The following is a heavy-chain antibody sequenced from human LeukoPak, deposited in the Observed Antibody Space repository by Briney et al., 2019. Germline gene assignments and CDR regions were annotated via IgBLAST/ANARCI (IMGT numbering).Heavy chain of an antibody. D-gene: IGHD2-15*01. Sequence: SETLSLTCTVSGGSISSSSYYWGWLRQPPGKGPEWIGSIFYSGSTYYNPSLKRRVTISVDTSKNQFSLKLSSVTAADTAVYYCARFIRGCSGGSCYSALHNWFDPWGQGTLVTVSS. V-gene: IGHV4-39*01. J-gene: IGHJ5*02. CDR3: ARFIRGCSGGSCYSALHNWFDP. CDR2: IFYSGST. CDR1: GGSISSSSYY.